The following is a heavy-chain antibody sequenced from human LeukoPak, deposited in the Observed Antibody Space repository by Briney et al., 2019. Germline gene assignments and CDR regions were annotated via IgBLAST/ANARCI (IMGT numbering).Heavy chain of an antibody. D-gene: IGHD3-22*01. J-gene: IGHJ5*02. CDR2: IYTGGST. V-gene: IGHV3-66*01. CDR3: ARWRNYYDSSGFYSNWFDP. Sequence: GGSLRLSCAASGFTFGSDYMSWFRQAPGKGLEWVSLIYTGGSTYYADSVKGRFTISRDNSKNTLYLQMNSLRAEDTAVYYCARWRNYYDSSGFYSNWFDPWGQGTLVTVSS. CDR1: GFTFGSDY.